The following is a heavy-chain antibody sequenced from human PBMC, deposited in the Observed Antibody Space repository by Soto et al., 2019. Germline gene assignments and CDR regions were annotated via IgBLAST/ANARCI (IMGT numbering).Heavy chain of an antibody. J-gene: IGHJ4*02. V-gene: IGHV3-11*01. CDR2: ISSSGSTI. CDR3: ARKAYYGDYFDY. Sequence: GGSLRLSCAASGFTFSDYYMSWIRQAPGKGLEWVSYISSSGSTIYYADSVKDRFTISRDNAKNSLYLQMNSLRAEDTAVYYCARKAYYGDYFDYWGQGTLVTVSS. CDR1: GFTFSDYY. D-gene: IGHD4-17*01.